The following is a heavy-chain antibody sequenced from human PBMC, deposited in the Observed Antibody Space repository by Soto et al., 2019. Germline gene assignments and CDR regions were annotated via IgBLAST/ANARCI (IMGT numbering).Heavy chain of an antibody. CDR3: ASAPGTTHSQNYYFAY. Sequence: GGSLRLSCAASGFTFSSYEMNWVRQAPGKGLEWVSYISSSGSTIYYADSVKGRFTISRDNAKNSLYLQMNSLRAEDTAVYYCASAPGTTHSQNYYFAYWGQGTLVTVSS. CDR1: GFTFSSYE. V-gene: IGHV3-48*03. D-gene: IGHD1-7*01. J-gene: IGHJ4*02. CDR2: ISSSGSTI.